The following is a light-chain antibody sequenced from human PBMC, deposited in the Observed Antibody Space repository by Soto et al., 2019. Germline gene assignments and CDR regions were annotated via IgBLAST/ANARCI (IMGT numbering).Light chain of an antibody. CDR3: VSHISVAYRSIYV. Sequence: QSALTQPASVSGSPGQSITISCTGTSSDIGVYDYVSWYQQHPGKAPKLIIYEVNNRPSGLSNRFSGSKSDNTASLTISGLQAEDEADYYCVSHISVAYRSIYVFGTGTKLTVL. V-gene: IGLV2-14*01. CDR2: EVN. J-gene: IGLJ1*01. CDR1: SSDIGVYDY.